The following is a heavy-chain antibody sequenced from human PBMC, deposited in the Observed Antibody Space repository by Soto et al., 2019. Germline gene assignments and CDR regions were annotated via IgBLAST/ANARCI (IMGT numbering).Heavy chain of an antibody. D-gene: IGHD2-8*01. CDR1: GYTFTDHS. CDR3: ARDRANFLDY. CDR2: VSTSRGNT. J-gene: IGHJ4*02. Sequence: QVQLVQSGSEVKKPGASVKVSCKASGYTFTDHSLSWVRLAPGQGLEWMGWVSTSRGNTNYAQKFQGRLSPTTDTSTSTAYMELQSLRSDDTAVYYCARDRANFLDYWGQGILVTVSS. V-gene: IGHV1-18*01.